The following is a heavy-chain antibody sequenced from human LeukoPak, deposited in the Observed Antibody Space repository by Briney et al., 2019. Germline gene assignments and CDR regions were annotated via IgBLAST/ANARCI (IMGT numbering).Heavy chain of an antibody. Sequence: SVKVSCKASGGTFSSYAISWVRQAPGQGLEWMGKIIPILGIANYAQKFQGRVTITADKSTSTAHMELSSLRSEDTAVYYCARYDSSGYGAFDIWGQGTMVTVSS. CDR3: ARYDSSGYGAFDI. CDR2: IIPILGIA. V-gene: IGHV1-69*04. D-gene: IGHD3-22*01. CDR1: GGTFSSYA. J-gene: IGHJ3*02.